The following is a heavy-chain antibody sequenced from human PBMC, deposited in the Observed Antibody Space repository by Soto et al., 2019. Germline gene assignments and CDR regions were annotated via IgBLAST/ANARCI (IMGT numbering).Heavy chain of an antibody. CDR1: GFNFRSYG. CDR3: AYYRMEV. V-gene: IGHV3-30*03. J-gene: IGHJ6*02. Sequence: QVQLVESGGGVVQPGRSQRLCCAASGFNFRSYGMHWVRQAPGKGLEWVAGISFDGSETHHAESLQGRFTISRDNAKNTLFLQMNSLRAEDTAVYSCAYYRMEVWGQGTTVTVSS. CDR2: ISFDGSET.